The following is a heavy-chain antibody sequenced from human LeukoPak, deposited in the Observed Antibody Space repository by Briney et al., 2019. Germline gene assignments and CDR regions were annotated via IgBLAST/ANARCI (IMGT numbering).Heavy chain of an antibody. Sequence: SETLSLTCTVSGGSLSSTNYYWGWIRQPPGKGLEWIGSIYYSGSTYYNPSLKGRLTIDTSKNQFSLRLSSVTAADTAFYYCARRYNWNDRWDWGQGTLVTVSP. D-gene: IGHD1-1*01. CDR2: IYYSGST. J-gene: IGHJ4*02. CDR3: ARRYNWNDRWD. CDR1: GGSLSSTNYY. V-gene: IGHV4-39*07.